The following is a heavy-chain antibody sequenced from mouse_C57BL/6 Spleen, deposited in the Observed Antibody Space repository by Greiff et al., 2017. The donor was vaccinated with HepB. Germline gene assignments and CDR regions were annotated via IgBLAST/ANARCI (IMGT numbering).Heavy chain of an antibody. D-gene: IGHD1-1*01. Sequence: QVHVKQSGPELVKPGASVKISCKASGYAFSSSWMNWVKQRPGKGLEWIGRIYPGDGDTNYNGKFKGKATLTADKSSSTAYMQLSSLTSEDSAVYFCARFITTVVDYWGQGTTLTVSS. CDR2: IYPGDGDT. CDR1: GYAFSSSW. J-gene: IGHJ2*01. CDR3: ARFITTVVDY. V-gene: IGHV1-82*01.